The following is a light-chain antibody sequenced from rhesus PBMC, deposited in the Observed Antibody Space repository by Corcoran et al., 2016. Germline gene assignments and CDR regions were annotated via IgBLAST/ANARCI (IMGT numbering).Light chain of an antibody. V-gene: IGKV1-22*01. CDR3: LQYSSSPFP. J-gene: IGKJ3*01. Sequence: DIQMTQSPSSLSASGGDTVTITCRASQRISSWLDWYQQKPGNAPKLLSYKASSLQSGVPSRVSGSGSGTDFTLTISSLQPEDFATYYCLQYSSSPFPFGPGTKLDIK. CDR2: KAS. CDR1: QRISSW.